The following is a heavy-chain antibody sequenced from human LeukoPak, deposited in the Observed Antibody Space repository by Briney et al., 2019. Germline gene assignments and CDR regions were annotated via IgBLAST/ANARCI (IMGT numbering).Heavy chain of an antibody. Sequence: ASVKVSCKASGYTFTSYGISWVRQAPGQGLEWMGWISAYNGNTNYAQKLQGRVTITRNTSTSTAYMELSSLRSEDTAVYFCARASRVTATTSRHWVLDYWGQGSLVTVSS. V-gene: IGHV1-18*01. D-gene: IGHD1-7*01. J-gene: IGHJ4*02. CDR3: ARASRVTATTSRHWVLDY. CDR1: GYTFTSYG. CDR2: ISAYNGNT.